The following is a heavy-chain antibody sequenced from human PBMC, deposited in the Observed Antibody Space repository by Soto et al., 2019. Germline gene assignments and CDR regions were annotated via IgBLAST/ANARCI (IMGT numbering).Heavy chain of an antibody. CDR3: ARGDDPYFTVPFDY. Sequence: ASVKVSCKASGYTFTAYSISWVRQAPGQGLEWMGWISPYNGNINYAQKLQGRVAMTTDTSTSTAYMELRSLRSDDTAVYYCARGDDPYFTVPFDYWGRATLVTVSS. CDR2: ISPYNGNI. V-gene: IGHV1-18*01. D-gene: IGHD4-17*01. J-gene: IGHJ4*02. CDR1: GYTFTAYS.